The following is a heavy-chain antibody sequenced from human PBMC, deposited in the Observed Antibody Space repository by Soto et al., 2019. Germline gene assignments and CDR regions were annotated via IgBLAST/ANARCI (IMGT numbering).Heavy chain of an antibody. J-gene: IGHJ3*02. V-gene: IGHV1-18*01. Sequence: ASVKVSCKASGYTFTSYGISWVRQAPGQGLEWMGWISAYNGNTNYAQKLQGRVTMTTDTSTSTAYMELRSLRSDDTAVYYCARADGADTTPERLDAFGIMEQGTMLT. D-gene: IGHD1-1*01. CDR3: ARADGADTTPERLDAFGI. CDR1: GYTFTSYG. CDR2: ISAYNGNT.